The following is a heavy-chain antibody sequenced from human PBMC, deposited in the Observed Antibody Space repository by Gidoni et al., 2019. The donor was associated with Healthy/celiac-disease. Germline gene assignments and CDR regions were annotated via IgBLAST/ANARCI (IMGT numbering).Heavy chain of an antibody. J-gene: IGHJ4*02. Sequence: QVQLQESGPGLVKPSQTLSLTCTVSGGSISSGSYYWRWIRQPAGKGLEWIGRTYTSGSTNYHPSLKSGVTISVDTSKNQFSLKLSSVTAADTAVYYCARGEGAYYDSSGYYVDYFDYWGQGTLVTVSS. D-gene: IGHD3-22*01. CDR1: GGSISSGSYY. V-gene: IGHV4-61*02. CDR3: ARGEGAYYDSSGYYVDYFDY. CDR2: TYTSGST.